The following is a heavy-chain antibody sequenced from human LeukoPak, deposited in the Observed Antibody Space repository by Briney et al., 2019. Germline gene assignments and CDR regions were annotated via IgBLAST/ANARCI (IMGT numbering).Heavy chain of an antibody. J-gene: IGHJ6*03. D-gene: IGHD2-2*02. V-gene: IGHV1-18*01. CDR3: ARDVGCSSTSCYTYYYYYMDV. CDR2: ISAYNGNT. CDR1: GYTFTSYG. Sequence: ASVKVSCKASGYTFTSYGISWVRQAPGQGLEWMGWISAYNGNTNYAQKLQGRVTTTTDTSTSTAYMELRSLRSDDTAVYYCARDVGCSSTSCYTYYYYYMDVWGKGTTVTVSS.